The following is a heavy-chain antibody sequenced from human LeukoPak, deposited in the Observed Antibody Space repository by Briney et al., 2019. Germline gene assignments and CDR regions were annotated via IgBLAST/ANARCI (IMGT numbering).Heavy chain of an antibody. CDR2: IWYDGSNK. J-gene: IGHJ6*02. D-gene: IGHD1-1*01. CDR1: GFTFSSYG. CDR3: ARAPGPQNWNDAPVYYYGMDV. Sequence: PGGSLRLSCAASGFTFSSYGMHWVRQAPGKGLEWVAVIWYDGSNKYYADSVKGRFTISRDNSKNTLYLQMNSLRAEDTAVYYCARAPGPQNWNDAPVYYYGMDVWGQGTTVTVSS. V-gene: IGHV3-33*01.